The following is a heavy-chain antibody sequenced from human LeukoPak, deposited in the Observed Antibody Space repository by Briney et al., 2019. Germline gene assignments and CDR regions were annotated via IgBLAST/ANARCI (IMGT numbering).Heavy chain of an antibody. V-gene: IGHV3-30*18. D-gene: IGHD5-24*01. CDR3: AKDLTADGYSPTYDY. CDR2: ISYDGSKR. CDR1: GFSFSSYG. Sequence: QAGGSLRLSCAASGFSFSSYGMHWVRQAPGKGLEWVAVISYDGSKRYYAESVKGRFTISRDKSKNTLFLQMNSLRVEDTAVYYCAKDLTADGYSPTYDYWGQGTLVTVSS. J-gene: IGHJ4*02.